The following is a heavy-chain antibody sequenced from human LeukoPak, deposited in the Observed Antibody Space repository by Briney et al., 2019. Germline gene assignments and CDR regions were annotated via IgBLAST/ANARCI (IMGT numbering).Heavy chain of an antibody. J-gene: IGHJ3*02. CDR1: GFTFSDYY. CDR3: ATSNMIEVRGYWGAFDI. D-gene: IGHD3-22*01. CDR2: IKSKSDGGTT. Sequence: PGGSLRLSCAASGFTFSDYYMSWIRQAPEKGLEWVGRIKSKSDGGTTDFPAPVKGRFSISRDDSKNTLYLQMNSLKTEDTAVYYCATSNMIEVRGYWGAFDIWGQGTVVTVSS. V-gene: IGHV3-15*01.